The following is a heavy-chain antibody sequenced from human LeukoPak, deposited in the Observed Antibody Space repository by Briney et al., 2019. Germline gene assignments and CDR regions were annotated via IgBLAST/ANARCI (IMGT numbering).Heavy chain of an antibody. Sequence: ASVKVSCKASGYTFTSYAMHWVRQAPGQRLEWMGWINAGNGNTKYSQEFQGRVSITRDTSASTAYMELSSLRSEDTAVYYCARPDIAAAGPFDYWGQGTLVTVSS. CDR1: GYTFTSYA. V-gene: IGHV1-3*01. CDR2: INAGNGNT. CDR3: ARPDIAAAGPFDY. D-gene: IGHD6-13*01. J-gene: IGHJ4*02.